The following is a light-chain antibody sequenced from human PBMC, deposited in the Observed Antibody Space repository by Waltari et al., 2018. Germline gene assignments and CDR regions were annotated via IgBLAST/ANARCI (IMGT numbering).Light chain of an antibody. V-gene: IGLV1-47*01. J-gene: IGLJ3*02. CDR2: NND. CDR3: ATWDDRVSNPV. CDR1: SSNIGGNY. Sequence: QSVVTRAPSASGTPGQRVTISCSGSSSNIGGNYVYWYQPHRGTAPKVFIYNNDQRPSGVPDRFSCSKSGTSASLAISGLRSEDEGDYYCATWDDRVSNPVFGGGTKLTVL.